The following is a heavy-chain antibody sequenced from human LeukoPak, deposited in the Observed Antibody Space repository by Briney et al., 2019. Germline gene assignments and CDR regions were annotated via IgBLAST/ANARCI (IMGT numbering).Heavy chain of an antibody. CDR3: ARDYGLAGLFWYFDL. CDR1: GFTFSSYA. D-gene: IGHD6-19*01. Sequence: GASLRLSCAASGFTFSSYAMNWVRQAPGKGLEWVANINQDGSEIYYMDSVKGRFTISRDSAKNSLYLEMNSLRGEDTAVYYCARDYGLAGLFWYFDLWGRGTLVTVSS. V-gene: IGHV3-7*03. J-gene: IGHJ2*01. CDR2: INQDGSEI.